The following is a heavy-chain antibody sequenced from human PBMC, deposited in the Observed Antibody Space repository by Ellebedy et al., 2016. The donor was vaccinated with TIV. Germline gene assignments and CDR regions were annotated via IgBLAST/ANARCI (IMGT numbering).Heavy chain of an antibody. D-gene: IGHD4-17*01. Sequence: SGPTLVKPTQTLTLTCSFSGFSLSSNAVGVRWIRQPPGKALEWLALIYWDDTESYSPSLESRLTITKDTSKNQVVLTMTNMDPVDTATYYCARVLYGDFGGHLDNWGQGTLVTVSS. CDR3: ARVLYGDFGGHLDN. J-gene: IGHJ4*02. V-gene: IGHV2-5*02. CDR1: GFSLSSNAVG. CDR2: IYWDDTE.